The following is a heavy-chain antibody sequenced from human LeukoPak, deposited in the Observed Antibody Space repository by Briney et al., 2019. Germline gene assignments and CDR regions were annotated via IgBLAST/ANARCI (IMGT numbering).Heavy chain of an antibody. J-gene: IGHJ6*03. Sequence: ASVKVSCKASGYTFTGYYMHWVRQAPGQGLEWMGWINPNSGGTNYAQKSQGRVTMTRDTSISTAYMELSRLRSDDTAVYYCASYGVYSYGSENYYYYYMDVWGKGTTVTVSS. CDR1: GYTFTGYY. CDR3: ASYGVYSYGSENYYYYYMDV. CDR2: INPNSGGT. D-gene: IGHD5-18*01. V-gene: IGHV1-2*02.